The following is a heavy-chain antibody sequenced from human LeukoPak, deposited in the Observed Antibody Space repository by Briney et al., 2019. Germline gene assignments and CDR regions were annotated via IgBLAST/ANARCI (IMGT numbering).Heavy chain of an antibody. Sequence: ASVKVSCKASGYTFTGYYMHWVRQAPGQGLEWTGWINPNSGGTNYAQKFQGRVTMTRDTSISTAYMELSRLRSDDTAVYYCARGLAAAYDAFDIWGQGTMVTVSS. CDR2: INPNSGGT. CDR1: GYTFTGYY. J-gene: IGHJ3*02. CDR3: ARGLAAAYDAFDI. D-gene: IGHD6-13*01. V-gene: IGHV1-2*02.